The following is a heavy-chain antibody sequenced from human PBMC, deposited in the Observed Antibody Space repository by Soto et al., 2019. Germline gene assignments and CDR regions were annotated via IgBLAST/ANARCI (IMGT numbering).Heavy chain of an antibody. CDR2: SKNKADSYTT. D-gene: IGHD3-10*01. CDR3: TVWGSGNDFGAA. J-gene: IGHJ4*02. CDR1: VFTFSDHY. Sequence: EVQLVESGGGLVQPGGSLRLSCAASVFTFSDHYMDWFRQAPGKGLEWVGRSKNKADSYTTEYAASVKGRFTISRDGSKNSLFLQMNSLKTEDTAVYYCTVWGSGNDFGAAWGQGILVTVSS. V-gene: IGHV3-72*01.